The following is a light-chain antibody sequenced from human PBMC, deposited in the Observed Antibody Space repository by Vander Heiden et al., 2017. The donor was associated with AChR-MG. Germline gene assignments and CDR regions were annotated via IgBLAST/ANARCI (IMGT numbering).Light chain of an antibody. CDR3: QTWDNRAVV. CDR2: QDR. V-gene: IGLV3-1*01. Sequence: SYELTQPPSVSVSPGQTARISCSGDKLVNKYVCWYQQKPGQSPVRVIYQDRKRPSRIPERFSGSNSGNTATLTISGTQAMDEADYYCQTWDNRAVVFGGGTKLTVL. CDR1: KLVNKY. J-gene: IGLJ2*01.